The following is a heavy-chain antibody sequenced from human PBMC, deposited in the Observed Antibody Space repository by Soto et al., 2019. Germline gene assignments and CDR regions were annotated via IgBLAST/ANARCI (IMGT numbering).Heavy chain of an antibody. Sequence: QVQLVQSGAEVKKPGASVKVSCKASGYTFTSYDINWVRQATGQGLEWMGWMNPNSGNTAYAQKFEGRVTMTRNTARRTAYMELSSLRYDDTAVYYCARERSAAGTGWFDPWGQGTLVSVSA. CDR2: MNPNSGNT. J-gene: IGHJ5*02. V-gene: IGHV1-8*01. CDR3: ARERSAAGTGWFDP. CDR1: GYTFTSYD. D-gene: IGHD6-13*01.